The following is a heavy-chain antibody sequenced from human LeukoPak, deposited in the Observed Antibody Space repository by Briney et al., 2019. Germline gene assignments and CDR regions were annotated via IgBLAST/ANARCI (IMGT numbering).Heavy chain of an antibody. CDR3: ARYSGSYHTYFDS. CDR1: GYTFSSYY. J-gene: IGHJ4*02. D-gene: IGHD1-26*01. CDR2: INPSGGIT. Sequence: ASVKVFCKASGYTFSSYYIHWVRQAPGQGLEWMGIINPSGGITTYAQKFEGRVTMTRDTSTSTVDMKLSRLRSEDTAVYYCARYSGSYHTYFDSWGQGTLVTVSS. V-gene: IGHV1-46*01.